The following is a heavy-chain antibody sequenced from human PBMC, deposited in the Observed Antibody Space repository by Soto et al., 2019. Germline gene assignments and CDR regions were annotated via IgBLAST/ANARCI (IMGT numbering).Heavy chain of an antibody. CDR3: AREGDYYGMDV. Sequence: SETLSLTCTVSGGSVSSGSYYWSWIRQPPGKGLEWIGYIYYSGSTNYSPSLKSRVTISVDTSKNQFSLKLSSVTAADTAVYYCAREGDYYGMDVWGQGTTVTVSS. CDR1: GGSVSSGSYY. CDR2: IYYSGST. V-gene: IGHV4-61*01. D-gene: IGHD3-16*01. J-gene: IGHJ6*02.